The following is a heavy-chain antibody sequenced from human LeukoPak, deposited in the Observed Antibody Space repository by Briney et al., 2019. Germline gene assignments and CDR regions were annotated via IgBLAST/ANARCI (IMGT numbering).Heavy chain of an antibody. Sequence: GGSLRLSCAASGFPSSSYAMNWVRQAPGKGLEWVSSISSTSSNIYYADSVKGRFTISRDNAKKSLYLQMNSLRAEDTAVYYCATEFLGAVAETGDYWGQGTLVTVSS. CDR1: GFPSSSYA. CDR2: ISSTSSNI. D-gene: IGHD6-19*01. CDR3: ATEFLGAVAETGDY. J-gene: IGHJ4*02. V-gene: IGHV3-21*01.